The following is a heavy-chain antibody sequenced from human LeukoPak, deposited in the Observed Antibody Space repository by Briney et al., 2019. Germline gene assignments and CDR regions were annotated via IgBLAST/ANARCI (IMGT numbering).Heavy chain of an antibody. CDR2: INHSGST. CDR1: GGSISSSNW. V-gene: IGHV4-4*02. D-gene: IGHD6-19*01. Sequence: SETLSLTCAVSGGSISSSNWWSWVRQPPGKGLEWIGEINHSGSTNYNPSLKSRVTISVDTSKNQFSLKLGSVTAADTAVYYCARTIAVAGTNYPFDYWGQGTLVTVSS. J-gene: IGHJ4*02. CDR3: ARTIAVAGTNYPFDY.